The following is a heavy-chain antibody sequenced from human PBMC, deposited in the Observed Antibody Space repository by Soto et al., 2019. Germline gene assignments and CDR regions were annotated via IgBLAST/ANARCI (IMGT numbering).Heavy chain of an antibody. Sequence: GESLKISCAASGFTFSSYGMHWVRQAPGKGLEWVAVISYDGSNKYYADSVKGRFTISRDNSKNTLYLQMNSLRAEDTAVYYCAKDGDSSGWYTSYYYYYGMDVWGQGTTVTVSS. CDR1: GFTFSSYG. CDR2: ISYDGSNK. V-gene: IGHV3-30*18. D-gene: IGHD6-19*01. CDR3: AKDGDSSGWYTSYYYYYGMDV. J-gene: IGHJ6*02.